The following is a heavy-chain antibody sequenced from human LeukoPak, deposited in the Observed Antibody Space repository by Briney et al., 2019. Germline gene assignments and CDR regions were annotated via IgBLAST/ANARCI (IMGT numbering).Heavy chain of an antibody. CDR2: VNQDGGEK. CDR1: GFTFSSSL. D-gene: IGHD2-21*02. J-gene: IGHJ4*02. V-gene: IGHV3-7*03. CDR3: ASGRVTAVY. Sequence: PGGSLRLSCAASGFTFSSSLMTWVRQAPGKGLEWVASVNQDGGEKNYVDSVKGRLTISRDNAKNSLYLQMNSLRTEDTAVYYCASGRVTAVYWGQGTLVTVSS.